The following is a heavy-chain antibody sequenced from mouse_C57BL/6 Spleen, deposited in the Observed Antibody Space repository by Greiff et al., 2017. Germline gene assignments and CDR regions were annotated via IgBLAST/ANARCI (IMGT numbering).Heavy chain of an antibody. Sequence: DVKLVESGGGLVKPGGSLKLSCAASGFTFSSYAMSWVRQTPEKRLEWVATISDGGSYTYYPDNVKGRFTISRDNAKNNLYLQMSHLKSEDTAMYDCARDGYYVRWYFDVWGTGTTVTVSS. CDR3: ARDGYYVRWYFDV. J-gene: IGHJ1*03. V-gene: IGHV5-4*03. CDR2: ISDGGSYT. D-gene: IGHD2-3*01. CDR1: GFTFSSYA.